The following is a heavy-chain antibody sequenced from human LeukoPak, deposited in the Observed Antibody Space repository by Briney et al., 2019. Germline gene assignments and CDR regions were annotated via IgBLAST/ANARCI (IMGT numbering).Heavy chain of an antibody. CDR1: GYTFTGYY. CDR3: ARTGYSSSWYIVNFDY. J-gene: IGHJ4*02. V-gene: IGHV1-2*06. CDR2: INPNSGGT. Sequence: ASVKVSCKASGYTFTGYYMHWVRQAPGQGLDWMGPINPNSGGTNYAQKFQGRVTMTRDTSISTAYMELSRLRSDDTAVYYCARTGYSSSWYIVNFDYWGQGTLVTVSS. D-gene: IGHD6-13*01.